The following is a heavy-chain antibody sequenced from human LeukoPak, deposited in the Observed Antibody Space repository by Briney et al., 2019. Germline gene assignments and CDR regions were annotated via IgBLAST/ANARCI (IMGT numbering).Heavy chain of an antibody. CDR2: VYNSEYT. CDR3: ARTHGSSGYYVFDY. V-gene: IGHV4-59*01. D-gene: IGHD2-15*01. Sequence: PSETLSLTCTVSGGSFTGYYWTWIRQPPGEGLEWIGYVYNSEYTKYNPSFKSRVTISLDTSKSQFSLKLSSVTAADTAAYYCARTHGSSGYYVFDYWGQGTLVTVSS. CDR1: GGSFTGYY. J-gene: IGHJ4*02.